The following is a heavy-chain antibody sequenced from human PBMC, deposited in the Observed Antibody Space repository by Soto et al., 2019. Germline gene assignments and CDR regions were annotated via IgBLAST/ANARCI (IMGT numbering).Heavy chain of an antibody. CDR3: ARRALIAVAGTYYYYGMDV. V-gene: IGHV4-59*01. Sequence: PSETLSLTCTVSGGSISSYYWSWIRQPPGKGLEWIGYIYYSGSTNYNPSLKSRATISVDTSKNQFSLKLSSVTAADTAVYYCARRALIAVAGTYYYYGMDVWGQGTTVTVSS. J-gene: IGHJ6*02. CDR2: IYYSGST. CDR1: GGSISSYY. D-gene: IGHD6-19*01.